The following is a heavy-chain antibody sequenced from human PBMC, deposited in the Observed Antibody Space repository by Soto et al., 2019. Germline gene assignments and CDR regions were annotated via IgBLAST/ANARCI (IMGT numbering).Heavy chain of an antibody. J-gene: IGHJ4*02. CDR2: IRNQANGYAT. D-gene: IGHD2-21*01. CDR1: GFTFNIAA. CDR3: ARQAVALELDF. V-gene: IGHV3-73*01. Sequence: GGSLRLSCAASGFTFNIAAIHWVRQASGKGLEWVGLIRNQANGYATAYAASVKGRITVSRDDSKNMAFLEINSLKTEDTAVYYCARQAVALELDFWGQGTLVTVSS.